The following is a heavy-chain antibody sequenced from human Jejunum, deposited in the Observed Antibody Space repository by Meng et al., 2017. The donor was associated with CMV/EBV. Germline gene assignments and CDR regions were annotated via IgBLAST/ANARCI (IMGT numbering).Heavy chain of an antibody. V-gene: IGHV1-2*06. CDR1: YTFSDYP. CDR2: INPNSGGT. D-gene: IGHD2-15*01. CDR3: GRLMQGYNSAGTCNWYDY. J-gene: IGHJ5*01. Sequence: YTFSDYPIHWVRQAPGQGLEWVGRINPNSGGTNYAQKFQGRVTMTRDTSITTVSMEMRSLRSDDTAVYYCGRLMQGYNSAGTCNWYDYWGQGTLVTVSS.